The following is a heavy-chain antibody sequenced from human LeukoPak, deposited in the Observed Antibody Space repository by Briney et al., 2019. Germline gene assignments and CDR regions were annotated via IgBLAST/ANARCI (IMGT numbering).Heavy chain of an antibody. D-gene: IGHD3-22*01. CDR2: ISYDGSNA. CDR3: TRGQYYYHSGHYLGNFDY. CDR1: GFTFSMYA. V-gene: IGHV3-30*01. J-gene: IGHJ4*02. Sequence: GRSLRLSCAASGFTFSMYALHWVRQAPGKGLEWVALISYDGSNADYVDSVKGRFTISRDNSKNTLFLQMNSLRAEDTAVYYCTRGQYYYHSGHYLGNFDYWGPGTLVTVSS.